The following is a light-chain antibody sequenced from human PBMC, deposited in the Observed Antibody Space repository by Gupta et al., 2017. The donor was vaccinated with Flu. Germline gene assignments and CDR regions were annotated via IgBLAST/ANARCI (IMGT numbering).Light chain of an antibody. J-gene: IGLJ3*02. V-gene: IGLV3-1*01. CDR3: QAWDGRRGV. CDR2: QDN. CDR1: RLGGKV. Sequence: SPGPTASVTCPGERLGGKVSRWYQQTPGPSPGLISYQDNKRPSGVAERFSGSNYGDTATLTISGAQTVDDGDYYCQAWDGRRGVFGPGTTLTVL.